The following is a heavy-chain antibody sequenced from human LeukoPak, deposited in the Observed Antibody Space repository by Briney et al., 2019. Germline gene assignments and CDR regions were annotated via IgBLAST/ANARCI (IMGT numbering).Heavy chain of an antibody. CDR2: ISGSGGTT. D-gene: IGHD6-13*01. CDR1: GFIFSRYG. CDR3: AKDLFGSSSWFDY. Sequence: GGSLRLSCAASGFIFSRYGMSWVRQAPGKGLEWVSAISGSGGTTYYADSVKGRFTISRDNSKNTLYLQMNSLRAEDTAVYYCAKDLFGSSSWFDYWGQGTLVTVSS. V-gene: IGHV3-23*01. J-gene: IGHJ4*02.